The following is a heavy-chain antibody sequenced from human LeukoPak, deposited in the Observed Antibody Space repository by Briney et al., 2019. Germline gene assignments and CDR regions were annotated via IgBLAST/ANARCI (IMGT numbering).Heavy chain of an antibody. CDR3: AKDRGQQLGRMVPDWYFDL. CDR2: IRYDGSNK. J-gene: IGHJ2*01. CDR1: GFTFSSYG. D-gene: IGHD6-13*01. V-gene: IGHV3-30*02. Sequence: GGSLRLSCAASGFTFSSYGMHWVRQAPGKGLEWVAFIRYDGSNKYYADSVKGRFTISRDNSKNTLYLQMNSLRAEDTAVYYCAKDRGQQLGRMVPDWYFDLWGRGTLVTVSS.